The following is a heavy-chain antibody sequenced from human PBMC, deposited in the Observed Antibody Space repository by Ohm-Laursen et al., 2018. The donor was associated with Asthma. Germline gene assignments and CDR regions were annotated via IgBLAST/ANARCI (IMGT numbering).Heavy chain of an antibody. V-gene: IGHV3-23*01. J-gene: IGHJ3*01. CDR3: AKDFRDAFDV. CDR2: IDGSGGRT. Sequence: LSLTCAASGFTFNKHHMTWVRQAPGKGLEWVSAIDGSGGRTYYADSVKGRFTISRDNPRNTLYLQMSRLRTEDTAVYSCAKDFRDAFDVWGQGTMVTVSS. CDR1: GFTFNKHH.